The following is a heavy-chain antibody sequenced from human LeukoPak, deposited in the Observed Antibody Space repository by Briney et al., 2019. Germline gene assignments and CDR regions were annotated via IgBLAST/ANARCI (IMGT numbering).Heavy chain of an antibody. CDR3: AREGEGNTYGSGSYYPYYYYYMDV. CDR2: IYTSGST. J-gene: IGHJ6*03. CDR1: GGSISSGSYY. D-gene: IGHD3-10*01. V-gene: IGHV4-61*02. Sequence: PSETLSLTCTVSGGSISSGSYYWSWIRQPAGKGLEWIGRIYTSGSTNYNPSLKSRVTISVDTSKNQFSLKLSSVTAADTAVYYCAREGEGNTYGSGSYYPYYYYYMDVWGKGTTVTISS.